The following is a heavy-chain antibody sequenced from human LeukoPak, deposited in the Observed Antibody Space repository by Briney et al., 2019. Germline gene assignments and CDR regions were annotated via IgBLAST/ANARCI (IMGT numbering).Heavy chain of an antibody. Sequence: GGSLRLSCAASGFTFSSYAMSWVRQAPGKGLEWVSAISGSGGSTYYADSVKGRFTISRDNSKNTLYLQMNSLRAEDTAVYYCAKGGCGSIGTNCYEVDYWGQGTLVTVSS. J-gene: IGHJ4*02. CDR1: GFTFSSYA. CDR2: ISGSGGST. V-gene: IGHV3-23*01. CDR3: AKGGCGSIGTNCYEVDY. D-gene: IGHD2-2*01.